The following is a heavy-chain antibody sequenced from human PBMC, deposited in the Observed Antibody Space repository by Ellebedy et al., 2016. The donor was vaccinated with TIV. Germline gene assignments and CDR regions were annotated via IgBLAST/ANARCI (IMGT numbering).Heavy chain of an antibody. Sequence: GESLKISXAASGFTFSSYAMHWVRQAPGKGLEWVAVISYDGSNKYYADSVKGRFTISRDNSKNTLYLQMNSLRAEDTAVYYCAKDLGGAGNWGQGTLVTVSS. CDR2: ISYDGSNK. V-gene: IGHV3-30-3*01. CDR1: GFTFSSYA. J-gene: IGHJ4*02. D-gene: IGHD3-16*01. CDR3: AKDLGGAGN.